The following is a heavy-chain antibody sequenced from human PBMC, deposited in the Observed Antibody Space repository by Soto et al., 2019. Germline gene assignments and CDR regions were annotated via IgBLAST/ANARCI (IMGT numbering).Heavy chain of an antibody. CDR3: AKVGQQQLVRANWFDP. D-gene: IGHD6-13*01. CDR2: ISGSGGST. Sequence: EVQLLESGGGLVQPGGSLRLSCAASGFTFSSYAMSWVRQAPGKGLEWVSAISGSGGSTYYADSVKGRFTISRDNSENTLDLQMNSLRAEDTAVYYCAKVGQQQLVRANWFDPWGQGTLVTVSS. V-gene: IGHV3-23*01. CDR1: GFTFSSYA. J-gene: IGHJ5*02.